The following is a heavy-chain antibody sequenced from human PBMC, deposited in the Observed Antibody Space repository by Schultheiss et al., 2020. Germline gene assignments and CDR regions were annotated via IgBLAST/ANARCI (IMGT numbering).Heavy chain of an antibody. CDR3: ARMDCSGGSCYSNWFDP. Sequence: SVKVSCKASGGTFSSYAISWVRQAPGQGLEWMGGIIPIFGTANYAQKLQGRVTMTTDTSTSTAYMELRSLRSDDTAVYYCARMDCSGGSCYSNWFDPWGQGTLVTVSS. V-gene: IGHV1-69*05. D-gene: IGHD2-15*01. CDR1: GGTFSSYA. CDR2: IIPIFGTA. J-gene: IGHJ5*02.